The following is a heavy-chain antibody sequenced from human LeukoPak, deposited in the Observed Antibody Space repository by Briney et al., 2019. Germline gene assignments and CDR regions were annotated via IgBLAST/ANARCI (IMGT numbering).Heavy chain of an antibody. D-gene: IGHD5-18*01. CDR2: IWHDGSDE. J-gene: IGHJ6*02. Sequence: PGGSLRLSCAASGFNFNTYGMQWVRQTPGKGLEWVAVIWHDGSDEYYADSVKGRFTISRDNSKSLVYLQMDSLRDEDTAVYYCASNVDTAMVTDGMDVWGQGTTVTVSS. CDR3: ASNVDTAMVTDGMDV. CDR1: GFNFNTYG. V-gene: IGHV3-33*03.